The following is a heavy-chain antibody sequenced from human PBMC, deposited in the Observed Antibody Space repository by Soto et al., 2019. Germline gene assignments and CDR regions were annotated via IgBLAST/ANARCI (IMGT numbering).Heavy chain of an antibody. V-gene: IGHV4-39*01. Sequence: SETLSLTCTVSGGSISSSSYYWGWIRQPPGKGLEWIGSIYYSGSTYYNPSLKSRVTISVDTSKNQFSLKLSSVTAADTAAYYCATRGEAYSYGSTYYYYGMDVWGQGTTVTVYS. D-gene: IGHD5-18*01. CDR3: ATRGEAYSYGSTYYYYGMDV. J-gene: IGHJ6*02. CDR1: GGSISSSSYY. CDR2: IYYSGST.